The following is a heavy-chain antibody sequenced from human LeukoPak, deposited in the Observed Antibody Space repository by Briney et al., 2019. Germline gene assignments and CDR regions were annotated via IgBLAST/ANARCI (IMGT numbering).Heavy chain of an antibody. CDR3: ARERYSSSQN. J-gene: IGHJ4*02. V-gene: IGHV3-48*01. D-gene: IGHD6-6*01. CDR2: ISSSSSTI. CDR1: GFTVSSNY. Sequence: PGGSLRLSCAASGFTVSSNYMSWVRQAPGKGLEWVSYISSSSSTIYYADSVKGRFTISRDNAKNSLYLQMNSLRAEDTAVYYCARERYSSSQNWGQGTLVTVSS.